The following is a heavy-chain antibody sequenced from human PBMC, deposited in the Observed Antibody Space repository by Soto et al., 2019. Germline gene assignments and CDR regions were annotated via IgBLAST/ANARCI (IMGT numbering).Heavy chain of an antibody. D-gene: IGHD6-19*01. CDR2: INPNSGGT. J-gene: IGHJ4*02. CDR3: ARGGRAIAVAGTAFDY. Sequence: QVQLVQSGAEVKKPGASVKVSCKASGYTFTGHYMHWVRQAPGQGLEWMGWINPNSGGTNYAQKFQGWVTMTRDTSISTAYTELSRLRSDDTDVYYCARGGRAIAVAGTAFDYWGQGTLVTVSS. CDR1: GYTFTGHY. V-gene: IGHV1-2*04.